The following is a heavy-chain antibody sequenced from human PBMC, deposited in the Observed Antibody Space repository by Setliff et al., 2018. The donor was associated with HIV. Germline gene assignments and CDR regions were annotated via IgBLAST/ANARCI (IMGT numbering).Heavy chain of an antibody. D-gene: IGHD6-25*01. Sequence: ASVKVSCKVSGYTLTELSRQWVRQVPGKGLEWIGSFDPQDDETIYAQNFQGRVTMTEDTSTDTAYMELSSLRSEDTAVYYCVTQRGSGSDPFDIWGPGTMVTVSS. J-gene: IGHJ3*02. V-gene: IGHV1-24*01. CDR2: FDPQDDET. CDR1: GYTLTELS. CDR3: VTQRGSGSDPFDI.